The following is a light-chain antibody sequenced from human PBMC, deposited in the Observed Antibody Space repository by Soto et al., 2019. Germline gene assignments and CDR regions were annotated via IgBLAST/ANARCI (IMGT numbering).Light chain of an antibody. CDR3: QQYDNLPMYT. Sequence: DLQMTQSPPSLSASVGDRVTITCQASQDIRNYLNWYQQKPGKATKLLIYDASNLETGVPSRFSGSGSGTDFTFTISSLQPEDIATYYCQQYDNLPMYTFGQGTKLEIK. CDR1: QDIRNY. CDR2: DAS. J-gene: IGKJ2*01. V-gene: IGKV1-33*01.